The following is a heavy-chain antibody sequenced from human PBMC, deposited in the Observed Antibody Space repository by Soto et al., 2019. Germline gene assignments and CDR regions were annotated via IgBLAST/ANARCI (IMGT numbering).Heavy chain of an antibody. Sequence: SETLSLTCAVYGGSFSGYYWSWIRQPPGKGLEWIGDINHSGSTNYNPPLKSRVTISVDTSRNQFSLKLSSVTAADTAVYYCARSKYGSGSYYNTPGGLKQYYYYYYGMDVWGQGTPVTVSS. J-gene: IGHJ6*02. CDR1: GGSFSGYY. CDR3: ARSKYGSGSYYNTPGGLKQYYYYYYGMDV. CDR2: INHSGST. V-gene: IGHV4-34*01. D-gene: IGHD3-10*01.